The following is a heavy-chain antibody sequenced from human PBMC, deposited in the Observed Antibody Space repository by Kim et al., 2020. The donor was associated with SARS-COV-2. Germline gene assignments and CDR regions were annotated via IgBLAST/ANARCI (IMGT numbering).Heavy chain of an antibody. CDR3: ARGGGRGDVGAFDI. D-gene: IGHD1-26*01. CDR2: IYYSGST. J-gene: IGHJ3*02. Sequence: SETLSLTCTVSGGSISSGGYYWSWIRQHPGKGLEWIGYIYYSGSTYYNPSLKSRVTISVDTSKNQFSLKLSSVTAADTAVYYCARGGGRGDVGAFDIWGQGTMVTVSS. V-gene: IGHV4-31*03. CDR1: GGSISSGGYY.